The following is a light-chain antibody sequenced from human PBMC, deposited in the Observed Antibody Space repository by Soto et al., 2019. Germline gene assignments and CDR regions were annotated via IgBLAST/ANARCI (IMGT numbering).Light chain of an antibody. V-gene: IGLV1-40*01. CDR3: QSYDSSLSGNYV. CDR1: TXDIGAGFD. CDR2: GNT. Sequence: QSVLTQPPSVSGAPGQRLTISCTGSTXDIGAGFDVHWYQQLPGKAPKLLIYGNTNRPSGVPDRFSGSKSGTSASLAITGLQAEDEADYYCQSYDSSLSGNYVFGTGTKVTVL. J-gene: IGLJ1*01.